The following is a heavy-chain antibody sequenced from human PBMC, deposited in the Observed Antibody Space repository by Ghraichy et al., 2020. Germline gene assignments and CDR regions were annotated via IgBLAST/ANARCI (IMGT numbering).Heavy chain of an antibody. J-gene: IGHJ4*02. CDR3: AHRRTRVAWFGNKGPGFDY. Sequence: SGPTLVKPTQTLTLTCTFSGFSLSTSGVGVGWIRQPPGKALEWLALIYWDDDKRYSPSLKSRLTITKDTSKNQVVLTMTNMDPVDTATYYCAHRRTRVAWFGNKGPGFDYWGQGTLVTVSS. CDR1: GFSLSTSGVG. D-gene: IGHD3-10*01. V-gene: IGHV2-5*02. CDR2: IYWDDDK.